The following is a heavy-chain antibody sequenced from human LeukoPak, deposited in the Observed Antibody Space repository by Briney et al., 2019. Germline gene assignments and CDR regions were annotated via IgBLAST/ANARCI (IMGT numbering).Heavy chain of an antibody. CDR2: INHSGST. CDR3: ARQTGAGLFILP. V-gene: IGHV4-34*01. D-gene: IGHD3-3*01. J-gene: IGHJ4*02. CDR1: GGSFSGYY. Sequence: TSETLSLTCAVYGGSFSGYYWSWIRQPPGKGLEWIGEINHSGSTNYNPSLKSRVTISVDTSKNQFSLILTSVTAADTAVYYCARQTGAGLFILPGGQGTLVTVSS.